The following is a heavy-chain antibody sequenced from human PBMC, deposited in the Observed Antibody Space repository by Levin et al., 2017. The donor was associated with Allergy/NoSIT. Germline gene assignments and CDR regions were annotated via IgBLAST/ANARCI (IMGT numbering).Heavy chain of an antibody. CDR2: ISWNSHSV. CDR3: AQGGAAAGPLFDY. V-gene: IGHV3-9*01. D-gene: IGHD6-13*01. Sequence: SLKISCAASGFTFGDFAMHWVRQAPGKGLEWVSTISWNSHSVDYTDSVKGRFTISKDNAQNSLHLQMNSLRAEDTAFYYCAQGGAAAGPLFDYWGQGTLVTVSS. J-gene: IGHJ4*02. CDR1: GFTFGDFA.